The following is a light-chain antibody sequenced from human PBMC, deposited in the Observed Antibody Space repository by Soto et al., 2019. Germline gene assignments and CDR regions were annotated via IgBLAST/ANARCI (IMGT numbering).Light chain of an antibody. J-gene: IGLJ1*01. V-gene: IGLV2-14*01. CDR3: SSYTSSSTYV. CDR1: SSDVGGYNY. Sequence: QSALTQPASVSGSPGQSTTISCTGTSSDVGGYNYVSWYQQHPGKAPKLMIYEVSNRPSGVSNHFSGSKSGNTASLTISGLQAADEADYYCSSYTSSSTYVFGTGTKLTVL. CDR2: EVS.